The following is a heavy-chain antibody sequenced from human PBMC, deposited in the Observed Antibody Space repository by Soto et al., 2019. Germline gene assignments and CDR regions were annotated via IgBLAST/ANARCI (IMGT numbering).Heavy chain of an antibody. CDR3: ARVQQWLVRSFDY. J-gene: IGHJ4*02. CDR2: INHSGST. CDR1: VWSFSGYY. Sequence: SETLSLTFSVYVWSFSGYYWSWIRKPPGKGLEWIGEINHSGSTNYNPSLKSRVTISVDTSKNQFSLKLCSVTAADTAVYYCARVQQWLVRSFDYWGQGVQVTVSS. D-gene: IGHD6-19*01. V-gene: IGHV4-34*01.